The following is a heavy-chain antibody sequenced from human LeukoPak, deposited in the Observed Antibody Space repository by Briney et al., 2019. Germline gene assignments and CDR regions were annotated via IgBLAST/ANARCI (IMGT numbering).Heavy chain of an antibody. V-gene: IGHV3-30*18. J-gene: IGHJ4*02. D-gene: IGHD5-18*01. CDR2: ISYDGSNK. CDR1: GFTFSSYG. CDR3: AKSARAIQLWLLDY. Sequence: GSLRLSCAASGFTFSSYGMHWVRQAPSKGLEWEAVISYDGSNKYYADSVKGRFTISRDNSKNTLYLQMNSLRAEDTAVYYCAKSARAIQLWLLDYWGQGTLVTVSS.